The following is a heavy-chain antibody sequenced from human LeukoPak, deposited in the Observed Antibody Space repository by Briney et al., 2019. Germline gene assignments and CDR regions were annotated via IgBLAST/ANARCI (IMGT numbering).Heavy chain of an antibody. CDR3: ARRYCSSTSCYTEGGDDAFDI. Sequence: GESLKISCKGSGYSFTSYWINWVRQMPGKGLEWMGIIYPCDSDTRYSPSFQGQVTISADKSISTAYLQWSSLKASDTAMYYCARRYCSSTSCYTEGGDDAFDIWGQGTMVTVSS. D-gene: IGHD2-2*02. CDR1: GYSFTSYW. CDR2: IYPCDSDT. V-gene: IGHV5-51*01. J-gene: IGHJ3*02.